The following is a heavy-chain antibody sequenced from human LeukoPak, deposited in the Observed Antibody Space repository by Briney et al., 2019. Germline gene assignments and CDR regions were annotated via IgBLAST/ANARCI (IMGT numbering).Heavy chain of an antibody. CDR2: ISNNGRNI. J-gene: IGHJ4*02. Sequence: GGSLRLSCSASGFAFSGREMAWVRQAPGKGLVWVSYISNNGRNILHADSVKGRITISRDNAKKSLYPQLGGPRVEHSAFYYRVRPSYTGFDLHFDQWGQGTLVSVSS. CDR3: VRPSYTGFDLHFDQ. CDR1: GFAFSGRE. V-gene: IGHV3-48*03. D-gene: IGHD5-12*01.